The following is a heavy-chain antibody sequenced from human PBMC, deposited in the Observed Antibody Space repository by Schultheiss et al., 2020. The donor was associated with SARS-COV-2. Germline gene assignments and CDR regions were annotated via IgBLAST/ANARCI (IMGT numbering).Heavy chain of an antibody. Sequence: SVKVSCKASGGTFSSYAISWVRQAPGQGLEWMGGIIPIFGTANYAQKFQGRVTITADESTSTAYMELSSLTSEDTAVYYCARGSGPVYYYGSGSYYPFDYWGQGALVTVSS. V-gene: IGHV1-69*13. CDR2: IIPIFGTA. D-gene: IGHD3-10*01. J-gene: IGHJ4*02. CDR1: GGTFSSYA. CDR3: ARGSGPVYYYGSGSYYPFDY.